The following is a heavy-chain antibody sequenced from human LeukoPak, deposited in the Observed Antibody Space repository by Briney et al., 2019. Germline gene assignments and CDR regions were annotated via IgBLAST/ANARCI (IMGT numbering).Heavy chain of an antibody. Sequence: GGSLRLSCAASGFTFNNYAMSWVRQAPGKGLEWVANIKQDGSEKYYVDSVKGRFTISRDNAKNSLYLQMNSLRAEDTAVYYCARSPLLLFDYWGQGTLVTVSS. CDR2: IKQDGSEK. CDR3: ARSPLLLFDY. J-gene: IGHJ4*02. D-gene: IGHD2-21*02. CDR1: GFTFNNYA. V-gene: IGHV3-7*01.